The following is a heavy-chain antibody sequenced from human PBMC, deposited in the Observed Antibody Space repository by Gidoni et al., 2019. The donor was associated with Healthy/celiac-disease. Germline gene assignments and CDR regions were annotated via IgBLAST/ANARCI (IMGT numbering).Heavy chain of an antibody. V-gene: IGHV3-23*01. CDR2: ISGSGGST. Sequence: EVQLLESGGGLVQHGGSLRLTCAASGFTFSRYAMSWVSQPPGKGLEWVSAISGSGGSTYYADSVKGRFTISRDNSKNTLYLQMNSLRAEDTAVYYCAKAPQQLVPYYYYGMDVWGQGTTVTVSS. J-gene: IGHJ6*02. CDR3: AKAPQQLVPYYYYGMDV. CDR1: GFTFSRYA. D-gene: IGHD6-13*01.